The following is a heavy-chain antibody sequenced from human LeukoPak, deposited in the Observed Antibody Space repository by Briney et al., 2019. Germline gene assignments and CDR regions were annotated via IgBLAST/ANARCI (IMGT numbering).Heavy chain of an antibody. D-gene: IGHD4-17*01. CDR1: GFTFSNYN. CDR3: ARLTYGY. Sequence: GGSLRLSCAASGFTFSNYNMDWVRQAPGKGLEWLSYISSSSSTIYYADSVKGRFTISRDNAKNSLYLQMNSLRDEDTAVYYCARLTYGYWGQGTLVTVSS. J-gene: IGHJ4*02. V-gene: IGHV3-48*02. CDR2: ISSSSSTI.